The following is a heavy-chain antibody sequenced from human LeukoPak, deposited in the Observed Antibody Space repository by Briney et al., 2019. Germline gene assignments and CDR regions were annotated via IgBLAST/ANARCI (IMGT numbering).Heavy chain of an antibody. Sequence: SGTLSLTCTVSGGSFSSHYWSWIRQPPGKGLEWIGYISCIGSTNYNPSLKSRVTISVDTSKNQFSLKLSSVTAADTAVYYCARDPTTVTKGLDIWGQGTMVTVSS. D-gene: IGHD4-17*01. CDR2: ISCIGST. CDR3: ARDPTTVTKGLDI. J-gene: IGHJ3*02. CDR1: GGSFSSHY. V-gene: IGHV4-59*11.